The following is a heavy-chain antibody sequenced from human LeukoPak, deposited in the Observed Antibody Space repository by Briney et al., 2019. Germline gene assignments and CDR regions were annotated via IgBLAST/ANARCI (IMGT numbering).Heavy chain of an antibody. V-gene: IGHV4-39*01. CDR2: IYYSGST. D-gene: IGHD3-22*01. CDR3: ARQVADYYDSSGSFDY. J-gene: IGHJ4*02. Sequence: SQTLSLTCTVSGGSISSSSYYWGWIRQPPGKGLEWIGSIYYSGSTYYNPSLKSRVTISVDTSKNLFSLKLSSVTAADTAVYYCARQVADYYDSSGSFDYWGQGTLVTVSS. CDR1: GGSISSSSYY.